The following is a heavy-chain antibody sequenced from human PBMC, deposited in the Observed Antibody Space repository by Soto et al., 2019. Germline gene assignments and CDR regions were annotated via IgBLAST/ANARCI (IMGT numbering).Heavy chain of an antibody. V-gene: IGHV6-1*01. D-gene: IGHD5-12*01. Sequence: PSQTLSLTCVISGDSVSSNTAPWNWIRQSPSRGLEWLGRTYFRSKWYNDYAVSVKSRIIINPDTVNNQFSLQLNSVTPEDTAVYFCAKGDNLGPKTGYAFDPWGQGIMVTVSS. CDR1: GDSVSSNTAP. J-gene: IGHJ5*02. CDR2: TYFRSKWYN. CDR3: AKGDNLGPKTGYAFDP.